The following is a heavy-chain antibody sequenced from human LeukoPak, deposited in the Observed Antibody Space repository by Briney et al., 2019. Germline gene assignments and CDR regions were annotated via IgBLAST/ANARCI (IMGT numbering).Heavy chain of an antibody. CDR1: GGSFSGYY. V-gene: IGHV4-34*01. J-gene: IGHJ4*02. CDR3: ARARQRYYYDSSGFFDY. CDR2: INHSGST. D-gene: IGHD3-22*01. Sequence: SETLSLTCAVYGGSFSGYYWSWIRQPPGKGLEWIGEINHSGSTNYNPSLKSRVTISVDTSKNQFSLKLSSVTAAVTAVYYCARARQRYYYDSSGFFDYWGQGTLVTVSS.